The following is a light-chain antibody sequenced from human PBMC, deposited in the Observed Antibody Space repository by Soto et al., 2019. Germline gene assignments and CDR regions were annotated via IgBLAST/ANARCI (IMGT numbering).Light chain of an antibody. J-gene: IGKJ2*01. Sequence: EIVMTQSPATLSVSPGERATLSCRASQSVSSNLAWYQQKPGQAPRLLIYGASTRATGIPARFSGSGSGTELTLTISSLQSEYFAVYYCQQYDNWPNTFGQGTKLEIK. CDR2: GAS. V-gene: IGKV3-15*01. CDR1: QSVSSN. CDR3: QQYDNWPNT.